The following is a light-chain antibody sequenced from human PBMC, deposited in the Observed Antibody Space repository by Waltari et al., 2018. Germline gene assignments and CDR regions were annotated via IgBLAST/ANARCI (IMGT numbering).Light chain of an antibody. Sequence: SSELTQDPAVSVALGQTVTITCQGDSLRTYAADWYQQRPGQAPIPVLFSTDDRPSGIPDRFSGSSSRDTASLTITDTQAEDEAAYYCSSRDPTINAVVFGGGTKLTVL. V-gene: IGLV3-19*01. CDR3: SSRDPTINAVV. J-gene: IGLJ2*01. CDR1: SLRTYA. CDR2: STD.